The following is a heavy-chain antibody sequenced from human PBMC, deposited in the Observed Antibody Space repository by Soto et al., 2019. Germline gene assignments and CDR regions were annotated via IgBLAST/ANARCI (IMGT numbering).Heavy chain of an antibody. Sequence: GGSLRLSCAASGFTFSSYEMNWVRQAPGKGLEWVSYISSSGSTVYYADSVKGRFTISRDNAKNSLYLQMNSLRAEDTAVYYCATDIEDTTVYYYYGMDVWGQGTTATVSS. CDR1: GFTFSSYE. CDR2: ISSSGSTV. J-gene: IGHJ6*02. D-gene: IGHD1-26*01. CDR3: ATDIEDTTVYYYYGMDV. V-gene: IGHV3-48*03.